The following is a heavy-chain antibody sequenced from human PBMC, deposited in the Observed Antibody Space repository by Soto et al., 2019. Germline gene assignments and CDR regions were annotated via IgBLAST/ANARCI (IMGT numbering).Heavy chain of an antibody. V-gene: IGHV3-30-3*01. J-gene: IGHJ6*02. Sequence: QVQLVESGGGVVQPGRSLRLSCAASGFTFSSYAMHWVRQAPGKGLEWVAVISYDGSNKYYADSVKGRFTISRDNSKNTLYLQMNSLRAEDTAVYYCAIDPEYYDFWSGYYSYYYYGMDVWGQGTTVTVSS. D-gene: IGHD3-3*01. CDR1: GFTFSSYA. CDR3: AIDPEYYDFWSGYYSYYYYGMDV. CDR2: ISYDGSNK.